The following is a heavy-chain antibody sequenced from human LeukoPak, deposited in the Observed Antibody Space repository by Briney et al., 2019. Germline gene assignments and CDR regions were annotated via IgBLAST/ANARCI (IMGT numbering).Heavy chain of an antibody. D-gene: IGHD2-2*01. J-gene: IGHJ4*02. CDR3: TRAECSSTSCYWFDY. CDR2: IRSKAYGGTT. CDR1: GFTVSSNY. V-gene: IGHV3-49*04. Sequence: PGGSLRLSCAASGFTVSSNYMSWVRQAPGKGLEWVGFIRSKAYGGTTEYAASVEGRFTISRDDSKSIAYLQMNSLKTEDTAVYYCTRAECSSTSCYWFDYWGQGTLVTVSS.